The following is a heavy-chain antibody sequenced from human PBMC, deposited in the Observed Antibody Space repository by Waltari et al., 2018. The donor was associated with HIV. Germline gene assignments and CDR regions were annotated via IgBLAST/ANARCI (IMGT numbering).Heavy chain of an antibody. CDR3: ARDRPRGAALFYYGMDV. CDR1: GFTFSGSN. V-gene: IGHV3-11*01. J-gene: IGHJ6*02. Sequence: VHLVESGGGLVKPGGSLRLSCPASGFTFSGSNLTWIRQAPGKGLEWVSYITGSGNTIYYGDSVKGRFTISRDNAKNSLFLQMNSLRAEDTAVYYCARDRPRGAALFYYGMDVWGQGTTVTVSS. CDR2: ITGSGNTI. D-gene: IGHD6-13*01.